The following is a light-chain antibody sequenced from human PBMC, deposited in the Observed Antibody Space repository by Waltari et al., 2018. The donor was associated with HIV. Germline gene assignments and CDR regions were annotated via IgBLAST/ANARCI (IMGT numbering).Light chain of an antibody. CDR1: ALPRKY. CDR2: EDN. Sequence: VLTQPPSVSGAPGQTARITCSGDALPRKYAFWYQQKSGQAPVLVIYEDNRRPSGIPERFSGSSSGTMATLTISGAQVEDEGDYYCYSTDDSGNPLAVFGGGTQLTVL. CDR3: YSTDDSGNPLAV. J-gene: IGLJ7*01. V-gene: IGLV3-10*01.